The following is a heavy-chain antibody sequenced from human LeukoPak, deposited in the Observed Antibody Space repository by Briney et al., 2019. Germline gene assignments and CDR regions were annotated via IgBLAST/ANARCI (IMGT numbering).Heavy chain of an antibody. CDR2: MNPNSGNT. D-gene: IGHD2-2*01. V-gene: IGHV1-8*03. CDR3: ARAIRYQLLSDY. J-gene: IGHJ4*02. Sequence: ASVKVSCKTSGYTFSTYDINWVRQAAGQGLEWMGWMNPNSGNTGFAQKFQGRATIARDTSITTAYLELSSLRSEDTAVYYCARAIRYQLLSDYWGQGTLVTVSS. CDR1: GYTFSTYD.